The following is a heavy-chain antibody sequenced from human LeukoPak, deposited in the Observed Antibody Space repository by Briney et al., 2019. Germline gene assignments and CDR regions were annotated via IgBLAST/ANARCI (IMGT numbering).Heavy chain of an antibody. CDR3: VRDAGGY. CDR1: GFTLRTYA. D-gene: IGHD1-14*01. J-gene: IGHJ4*02. CDR2: ISSDGSKK. Sequence: GRSPRLSCVASGFTLRTYAMHWVRQAPGKGLEWVAVISSDGSKKFYSDSVKGQFTISRDNSKNTLYLQMNSLRTEDTGVYFCVRDAGGYWGQGTLVTVSS. V-gene: IGHV3-30-3*01.